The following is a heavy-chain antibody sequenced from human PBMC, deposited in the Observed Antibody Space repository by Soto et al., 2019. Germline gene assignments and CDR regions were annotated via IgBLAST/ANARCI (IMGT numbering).Heavy chain of an antibody. Sequence: QVQLVQSGAEVKKPGSSVKVSCKASGGTFSSYTISWVRQAPGQGLEWMGRIIPILGIANYAQKFQGRVTITADKSTSTASMELSSLRSEDTAVYYCAREDCSGGSCYAPEYFQHWGQGTLVTVSS. CDR2: IIPILGIA. CDR1: GGTFSSYT. CDR3: AREDCSGGSCYAPEYFQH. J-gene: IGHJ1*01. V-gene: IGHV1-69*08. D-gene: IGHD2-15*01.